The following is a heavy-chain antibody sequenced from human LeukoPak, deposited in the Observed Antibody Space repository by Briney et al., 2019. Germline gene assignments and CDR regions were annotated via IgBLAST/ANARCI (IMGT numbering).Heavy chain of an antibody. Sequence: YPSETLSLTCTVSGGSISSSSYYWGWIRQPPGKGLEWIGYIYYSGSTYYNPSLKSRVTISVDTSKNQFSLKLSSVTAADTAVYYCASYRYGSGSHTPYYFDYWGQGTLVTVSS. D-gene: IGHD3-10*01. CDR3: ASYRYGSGSHTPYYFDY. CDR2: IYYSGST. V-gene: IGHV4-30-4*08. J-gene: IGHJ4*02. CDR1: GGSISSSSYY.